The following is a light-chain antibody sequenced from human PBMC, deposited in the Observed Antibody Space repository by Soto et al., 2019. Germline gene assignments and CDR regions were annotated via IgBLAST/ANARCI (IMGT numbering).Light chain of an antibody. CDR3: QQYGSSPLIT. V-gene: IGKV3-20*01. CDR2: GAS. CDR1: QSVSSSY. Sequence: EIVLTQSPGTLSLSPGERATLSCRASQSVSSSYLAWYQQKPGQAPRLLIYGASSRATGIPDRFRGSGSGTDFTLTISRLEPEDFAVYYRQQYGSSPLITFGQGTRLEIE. J-gene: IGKJ5*01.